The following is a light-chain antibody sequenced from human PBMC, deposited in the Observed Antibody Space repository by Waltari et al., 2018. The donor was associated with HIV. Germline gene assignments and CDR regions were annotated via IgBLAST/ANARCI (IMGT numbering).Light chain of an antibody. CDR3: AAWDDSLRGVV. CDR2: RNN. V-gene: IGLV1-47*01. J-gene: IGLJ2*01. CDR1: SSNIGSNY. Sequence: QSVLTQPPSASGTPGQRVTISCSGSSSNIGSNYVYWYQQLPGRAPKLIIDRNNQRPSGVPDRFSGSKSGTSASLAISGLRSDDEADYYCAAWDDSLRGVVFGGGAKLTVL.